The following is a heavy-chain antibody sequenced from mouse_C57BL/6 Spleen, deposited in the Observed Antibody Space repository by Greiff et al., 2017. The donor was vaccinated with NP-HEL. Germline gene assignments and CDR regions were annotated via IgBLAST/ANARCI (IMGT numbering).Heavy chain of an antibody. Sequence: QVHVKQSGPGLVQPSQSLSITCTVSGFSLTSYGVHWVRQSPGKGLEWLGVIWSGGSTDYNAAFISRLSISKDNSKSQVFFKMNSLQADDTAIYYCARGLITTVVDGYYAMDYWGQGTSVTVSS. J-gene: IGHJ4*01. D-gene: IGHD1-1*01. CDR1: GFSLTSYG. CDR2: IWSGGST. CDR3: ARGLITTVVDGYYAMDY. V-gene: IGHV2-2*01.